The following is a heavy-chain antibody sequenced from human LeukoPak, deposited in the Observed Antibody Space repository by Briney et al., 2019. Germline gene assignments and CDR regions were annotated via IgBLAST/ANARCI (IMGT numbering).Heavy chain of an antibody. D-gene: IGHD4-11*01. CDR1: DDSITMYY. CDR2: VDHTGTT. V-gene: IGHV4-59*01. Sequence: PSETLCLTCTVSDDSITMYYWTWIRQPPGKGLEWIGYVDHTGTTKFNPSLNGRGSISRDTSKNFFSLRLRSVTAADTAVYFCARGRVSSSTWYSTYYYFFYMDFWGKGTTVTISS. J-gene: IGHJ6*03. CDR3: ARGRVSSSTWYSTYYYFFYMDF.